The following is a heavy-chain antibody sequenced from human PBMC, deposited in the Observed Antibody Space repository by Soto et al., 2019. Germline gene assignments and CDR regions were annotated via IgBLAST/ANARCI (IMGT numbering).Heavy chain of an antibody. J-gene: IGHJ6*04. CDR3: ARVHRSGYRSYYYYGMDV. CDR1: GYSVTSYW. V-gene: IGHV5-51*01. D-gene: IGHD3-3*01. CDR2: IYPGDSDT. Sequence: GESLKISGKGSGYSVTSYWIGWGRQMPGKGLEGMWIIYPGDSDTRYSPSFKGQVTISADKSISTAYLQWSSLKASDTAMYYCARVHRSGYRSYYYYGMDVWGKGTTVTVSS.